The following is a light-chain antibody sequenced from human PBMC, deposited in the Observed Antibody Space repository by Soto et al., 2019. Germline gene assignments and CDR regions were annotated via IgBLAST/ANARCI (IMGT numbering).Light chain of an antibody. CDR2: KAS. Sequence: DIQMTQSPSTLSASVGDRVTITCRASQSISSWLAWYQQKPGKAPKLLIYKASSLESGVPSRFSGSGSGTEYTLTISSRQPDDVAAYYCQQYNSYSPWTFGQGTKVEIK. J-gene: IGKJ1*01. CDR3: QQYNSYSPWT. CDR1: QSISSW. V-gene: IGKV1-5*03.